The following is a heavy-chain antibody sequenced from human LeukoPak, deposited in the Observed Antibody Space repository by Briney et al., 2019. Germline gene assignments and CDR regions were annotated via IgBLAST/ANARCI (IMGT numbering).Heavy chain of an antibody. V-gene: IGHV5-51*01. J-gene: IGHJ4*02. CDR3: ARSHDYYFDN. D-gene: IGHD2-21*02. CDR1: GYSFTSYW. CDR2: IYPGNSDT. Sequence: GESLKISCKGSGYSFTSYWIGWVRQMPGKGLERMGIIYPGNSDTRYSPSFLGQVTISADKSNNTAYLQWSSLKASDTAMYYCARSHDYYFDNWGQGTLVTISS.